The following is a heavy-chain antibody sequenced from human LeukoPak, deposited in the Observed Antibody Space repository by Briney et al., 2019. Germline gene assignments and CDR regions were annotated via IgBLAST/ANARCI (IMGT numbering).Heavy chain of an antibody. D-gene: IGHD6-19*01. CDR1: GFTVSSNY. CDR2: ISSVGST. V-gene: IGHV3-53*01. CDR3: ARDQYSSNWYVHH. Sequence: GGSLRLSCAASGFTVSSNYMSWVRQAPGKGLEWVSLISSVGSTYYADSVKGRFTISRDNSKNTLYLQMNSLRAEDTAVYCCARDQYSSNWYVHHWGQGTLVTVS. J-gene: IGHJ1*01.